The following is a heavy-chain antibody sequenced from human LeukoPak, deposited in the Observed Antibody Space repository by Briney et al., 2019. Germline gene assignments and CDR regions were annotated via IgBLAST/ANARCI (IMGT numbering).Heavy chain of an antibody. Sequence: GGSLRLSCAASGFTFSSYWMYWVRQAPGKGLVWVSRINSDGRSTSYADSVKGRLTISRDNPKKTLYLQMNSLRAEDTAVYYCALSSSDWDTYWGQGTLVTVSS. J-gene: IGHJ4*02. D-gene: IGHD6-19*01. CDR1: GFTFSSYW. CDR3: ALSSSDWDTY. V-gene: IGHV3-74*01. CDR2: INSDGRST.